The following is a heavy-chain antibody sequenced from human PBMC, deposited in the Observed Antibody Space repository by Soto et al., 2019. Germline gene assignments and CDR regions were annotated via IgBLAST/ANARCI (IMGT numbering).Heavy chain of an antibody. CDR2: INSDGSST. J-gene: IGHJ4*02. CDR1: GFTFSSYW. Sequence: EVQLVESGGGLVQPGGSLXLSCAASGFTFSSYWMHWVRQAPGKGLVWVSRINSDGSSTSYADSVKGRFTXXXXXXXXXXXXXXXXXXXXXXXXYXCVRTXLVVXAXTREDYWGQGXXVTV. V-gene: IGHV3-74*01. CDR3: VRTXLVVXAXTREDY. D-gene: IGHD2-15*01.